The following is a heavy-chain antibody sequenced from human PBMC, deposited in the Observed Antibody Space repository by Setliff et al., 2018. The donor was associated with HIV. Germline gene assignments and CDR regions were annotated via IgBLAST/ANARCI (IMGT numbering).Heavy chain of an antibody. CDR1: GYTFTDYY. CDR3: AKLSRLTSLRNAFDI. Sequence: ASVKVSCKASGYTFTDYYIHWVRQAPGQGLQWMGWVNPNSGGTNSAQEFQGRVTMTRDTSISTAYMELTWLKPDDTAVYYCAKLSRLTSLRNAFDIWGQGAVVTVSS. D-gene: IGHD3-10*01. V-gene: IGHV1-2*02. CDR2: VNPNSGGT. J-gene: IGHJ3*02.